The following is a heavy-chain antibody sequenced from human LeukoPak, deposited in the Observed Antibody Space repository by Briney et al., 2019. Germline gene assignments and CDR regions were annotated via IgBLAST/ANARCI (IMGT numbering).Heavy chain of an antibody. J-gene: IGHJ3*02. CDR2: IYSGGST. D-gene: IGHD4-17*01. CDR1: GFTVSSNY. CDR3: AREDYGDYVKAFDI. V-gene: IGHV3-66*01. Sequence: GGSLRLSCAASGFTVSSNYMSWVRQAPGKGLEWVSVIYSGGSTYYADSVKGRFTISRDNSKNTLYLQMNSLRAEDTAVYYCAREDYGDYVKAFDIWGQGTMVTVSS.